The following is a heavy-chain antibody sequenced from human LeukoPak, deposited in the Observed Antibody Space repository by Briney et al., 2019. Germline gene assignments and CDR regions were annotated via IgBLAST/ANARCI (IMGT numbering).Heavy chain of an antibody. V-gene: IGHV3-23*01. D-gene: IGHD5-18*01. CDR1: GFTFSSYS. CDR3: AKDPSLYSYGSLFDY. Sequence: GGSLRLSCAASGFTFSSYSMNWVRQAPGKGLEWVSAISGSGGSTYYADSVKGRFTISRDNSKNTLYLQMNSLRAEDTAVYYCAKDPSLYSYGSLFDYWGQGTLVTVSS. CDR2: ISGSGGST. J-gene: IGHJ4*02.